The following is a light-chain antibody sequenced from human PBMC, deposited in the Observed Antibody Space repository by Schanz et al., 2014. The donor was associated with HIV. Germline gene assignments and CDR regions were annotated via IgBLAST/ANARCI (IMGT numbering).Light chain of an antibody. CDR3: AAWDGSLSVV. J-gene: IGLJ2*01. CDR1: RANIGRNG. CDR2: SYD. V-gene: IGLV1-47*02. Sequence: QSVLTQTPSASGTPGQRVTVSCSGSRANIGRNGVSWYQQLPGAAPKLLIHSYDQRPSGVPYRFSGSKSGTSASLAISGLRSEDEADYYCAAWDGSLSVVFGGGTKLTVL.